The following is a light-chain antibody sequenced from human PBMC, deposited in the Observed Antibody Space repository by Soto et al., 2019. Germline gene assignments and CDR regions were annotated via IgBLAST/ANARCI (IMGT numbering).Light chain of an antibody. J-gene: IGKJ4*01. Sequence: DIQMSQSPSSLSASVGDRVTVTCQASQDISNYLNWYQQKPGKAPKLLIYDASNLETGVPSRFSGSGSGTDFTFTISSLQPEDIATYYCQQYYILPLTFGGGTKVDNK. CDR1: QDISNY. CDR2: DAS. V-gene: IGKV1-33*01. CDR3: QQYYILPLT.